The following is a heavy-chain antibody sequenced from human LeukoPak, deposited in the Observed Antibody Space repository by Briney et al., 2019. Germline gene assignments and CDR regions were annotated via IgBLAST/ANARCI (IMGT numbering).Heavy chain of an antibody. V-gene: IGHV3-11*04. Sequence: PGGSLRLSCAASGFTFSDYYMSWIRQAPGKGLEWVSYISSSGSTIYYADSVKGRFTISRDSAKNSLYLQMNSLRAEDTAVYYCARLGYCSSTSCYLLYYYYYMDVWGKGTTVTVSS. CDR3: ARLGYCSSTSCYLLYYYYYMDV. CDR1: GFTFSDYY. CDR2: ISSSGSTI. J-gene: IGHJ6*03. D-gene: IGHD2-2*01.